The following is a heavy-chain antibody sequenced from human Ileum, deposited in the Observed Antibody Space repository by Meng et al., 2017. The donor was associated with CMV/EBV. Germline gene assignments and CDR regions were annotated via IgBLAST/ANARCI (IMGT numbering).Heavy chain of an antibody. J-gene: IGHJ4*02. CDR3: TTDAVVVVAATYYFDY. D-gene: IGHD2-15*01. CDR2: IKSKTDGGTT. V-gene: IGHV3-15*01. Sequence: GGSLRLSCAASGFTFSNVWMSWVRQAPGKGLEWVGRIKSKTDGGTTDYAATVKDRFTISRDDSKNTLYLQMNSLKTEDTAVYYCTTDAVVVVAATYYFDYWGQGTLVTVSS. CDR1: GFTFSNVW.